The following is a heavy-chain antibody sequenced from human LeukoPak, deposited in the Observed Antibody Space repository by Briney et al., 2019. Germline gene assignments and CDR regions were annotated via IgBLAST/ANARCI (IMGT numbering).Heavy chain of an antibody. Sequence: ASVKVSCKASGYTFTGYYMHWVRQAPGQGLEWMGWINPNSGGTNYAQKFQGRVTMTRDKSISTAYLQWSSLKASDTAMYYCARVPTYYYDSSGYYYDYGAFDIWGQGTMVTVSS. V-gene: IGHV1-2*02. CDR1: GYTFTGYY. CDR2: INPNSGGT. CDR3: ARVPTYYYDSSGYYYDYGAFDI. J-gene: IGHJ3*02. D-gene: IGHD3-22*01.